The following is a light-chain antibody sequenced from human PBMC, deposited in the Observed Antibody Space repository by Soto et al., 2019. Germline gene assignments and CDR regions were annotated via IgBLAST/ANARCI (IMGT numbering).Light chain of an antibody. Sequence: EIVMTQTPLYLSITPGQEASMFCRSRQRLLHSDGYTYLFWYLQKPGQPPQLLTYEVSRRLSGVPDRISGSGSGTDFTLNISRVEAVDVGVYYCMQSIQLPITFGQGTRLEIK. CDR3: MQSIQLPIT. V-gene: IGKV2D-29*01. J-gene: IGKJ5*01. CDR1: QRLLHSDGYTY. CDR2: EVS.